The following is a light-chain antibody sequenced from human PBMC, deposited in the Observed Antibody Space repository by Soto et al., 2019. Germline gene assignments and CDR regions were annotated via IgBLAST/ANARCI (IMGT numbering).Light chain of an antibody. Sequence: EIVMTQSPATLSVSPGERATLSCRASQSVSTNLAWYQQRPGQPPRLLIYGASTRATGVPARFSGSGSGTEFTLTISSLQSEDFAVYYCQQYNKWPPWLTFGGGTKVEIK. J-gene: IGKJ4*01. V-gene: IGKV3-15*01. CDR2: GAS. CDR1: QSVSTN. CDR3: QQYNKWPPWLT.